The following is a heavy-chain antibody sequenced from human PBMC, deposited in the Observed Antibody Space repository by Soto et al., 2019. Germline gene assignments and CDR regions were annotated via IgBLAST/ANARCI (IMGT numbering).Heavy chain of an antibody. V-gene: IGHV4-61*01. CDR2: IYYSGST. CDR3: ARGGEDYAILTGHFDD. J-gene: IGHJ4*02. Sequence: SEPLSLTYTVSGGSVSSGSYYWSWIRQPPGKGLEWIGYIYYSGSTYYNPSLKSRVTISVDTSKNQFSLKLSSVTAADTAVYCCARGGEDYAILTGHFDDWGQGSLLTDS. CDR1: GGSVSSGSYY. D-gene: IGHD3-9*01.